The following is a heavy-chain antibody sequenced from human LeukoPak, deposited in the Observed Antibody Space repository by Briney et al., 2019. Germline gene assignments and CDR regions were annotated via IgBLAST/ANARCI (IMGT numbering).Heavy chain of an antibody. V-gene: IGHV3-11*01. CDR1: GFTFSHHY. CDR2: ITRSGA. D-gene: IGHD7-27*01. CDR3: ARDGDTTSKDDY. Sequence: GGSLRLSCAASGFTFSHHYMSWIRQAPGKGLEWISYITRSGAFYADSVKGRFTISRDNAKNSLYLQMNSLRVEDTAVYYCARDGDTTSKDDYLGQGTLVTVSS. J-gene: IGHJ4*02.